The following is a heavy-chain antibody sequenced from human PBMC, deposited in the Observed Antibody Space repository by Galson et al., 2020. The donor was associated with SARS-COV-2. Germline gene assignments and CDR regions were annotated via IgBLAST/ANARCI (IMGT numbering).Heavy chain of an antibody. CDR1: GFTFSNAW. V-gene: IGHV3-15*01. CDR2: IKSKTDGGTT. J-gene: IGHJ6*02. CDR3: TTTSAARFAVVVPAAAHYYYYYGMDV. D-gene: IGHD2-2*01. Sequence: GGSLRLSCAASGFTFSNAWMSWVRQAPGKGLEWVGRIKSKTDGGTTDYAAPVKGRFTISRDDSKNTLYLQMNSLKTEDTAVYYCTTTSAARFAVVVPAAAHYYYYYGMDVWGQGTTGTVSS.